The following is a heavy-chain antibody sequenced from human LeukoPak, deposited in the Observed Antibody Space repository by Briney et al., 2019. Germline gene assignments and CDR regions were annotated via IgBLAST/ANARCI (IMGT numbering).Heavy chain of an antibody. CDR3: ASPTVN. CDR1: GGSISSSDYY. V-gene: IGHV4-39*01. CDR2: IYYTGSP. J-gene: IGHJ4*02. D-gene: IGHD1-26*01. Sequence: SETLSLTCTVSGGSISSSDYYWGWIRQPPGTGLEWIGSIYYTGSPYYNPSLQSRVSISVDTSKNQFSLKLSSVTAADTVVYYCASPTVNWGQGTLVTVSS.